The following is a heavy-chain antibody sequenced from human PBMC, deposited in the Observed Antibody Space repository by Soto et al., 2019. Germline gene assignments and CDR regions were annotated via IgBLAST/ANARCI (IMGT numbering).Heavy chain of an antibody. Sequence: ASVKVSCKASGYTFTGYYLHWVRQAPGQGLEWMGWISAYNGNTNYAQKLQGRVTMTTDTSTSTAYMELRSLRSDDTAVYYCARSPRPRWYFDYWGQGTLVTVSS. V-gene: IGHV1-18*04. J-gene: IGHJ4*02. D-gene: IGHD2-15*01. CDR2: ISAYNGNT. CDR1: GYTFTGYY. CDR3: ARSPRPRWYFDY.